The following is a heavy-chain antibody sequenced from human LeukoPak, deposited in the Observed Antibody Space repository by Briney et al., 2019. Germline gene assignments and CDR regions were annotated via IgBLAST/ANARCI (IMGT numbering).Heavy chain of an antibody. CDR3: ARGFRDIVVVPAAIEGSYYYYMDV. D-gene: IGHD2-2*02. V-gene: IGHV1-2*02. CDR1: GYTFTSYY. J-gene: IGHJ6*03. CDR2: INPNSGGT. Sequence: ASVKVSCKASGYTFTSYYMHWVRQAPGQGLEWMGWINPNSGGTNYAQKFQGRVTMTRDTSISTAYMELSRLRSDDTAVYYCARGFRDIVVVPAAIEGSYYYYMDVWGKGTTVTVSS.